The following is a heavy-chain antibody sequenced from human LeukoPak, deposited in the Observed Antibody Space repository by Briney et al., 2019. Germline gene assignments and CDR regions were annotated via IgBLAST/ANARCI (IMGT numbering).Heavy chain of an antibody. V-gene: IGHV4-39*01. Sequence: SETLSLTCTVSGGSISSRSDYWGWIRQPPGKGLEWIGTIYYTGTTYYNPSLKSRVTISVDTSKNQFSLKLSSVTAADTAVYYCAQIISSTSPTFDYWGQGTLVTVSS. CDR1: GGSISSRSDY. D-gene: IGHD2-2*01. J-gene: IGHJ4*02. CDR2: IYYTGTT. CDR3: AQIISSTSPTFDY.